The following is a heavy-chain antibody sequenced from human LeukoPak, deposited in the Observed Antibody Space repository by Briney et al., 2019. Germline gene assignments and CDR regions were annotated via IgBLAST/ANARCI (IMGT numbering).Heavy chain of an antibody. CDR2: ISAYNGNT. CDR3: ARDRDYGVVYGMDV. D-gene: IGHD4-17*01. Sequence: ASVKVSCKASGYTFTSYGISWVRQAPGQGLEWMGWISAYNGNTNYAQKLQGRVTMTTDTSTSTAYMELRSLRSDDTAVYYCARDRDYGVVYGMDVWSQGTTVTVSS. CDR1: GYTFTSYG. J-gene: IGHJ6*02. V-gene: IGHV1-18*01.